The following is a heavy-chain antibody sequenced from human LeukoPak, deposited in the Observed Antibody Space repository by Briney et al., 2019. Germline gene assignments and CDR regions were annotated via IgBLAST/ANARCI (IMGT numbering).Heavy chain of an antibody. D-gene: IGHD4-11*01. CDR3: ARDWPTVIADY. CDR1: GYTFTSHG. V-gene: IGHV1-18*01. Sequence: ASVKVSCKTSGYTFTSHGISWVLQAPGEGLEWMGWISANNGDRNYAQKMQGRLTMTTDTSTSTAYMELRRLSYDDTATYYCARDWPTVIADYWGQGTLVTVSS. J-gene: IGHJ4*02. CDR2: ISANNGDR.